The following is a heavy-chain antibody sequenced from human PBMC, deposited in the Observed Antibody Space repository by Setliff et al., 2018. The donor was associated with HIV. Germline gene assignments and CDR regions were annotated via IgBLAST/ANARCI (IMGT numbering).Heavy chain of an antibody. D-gene: IGHD6-19*01. J-gene: IGHJ5*02. CDR2: MNPNSANT. V-gene: IGHV1-8*02. Sequence: ASVKVSCKASGYTFTTYDINWVRQATGQGLEWMGWMNPNSANTGYAEKFQGRLTMTRNTSISTAYMELSGLRSEDTAVYYCARNQRYSSGWKRGPVRFDPWGQGTLVTVS. CDR1: GYTFTTYD. CDR3: ARNQRYSSGWKRGPVRFDP.